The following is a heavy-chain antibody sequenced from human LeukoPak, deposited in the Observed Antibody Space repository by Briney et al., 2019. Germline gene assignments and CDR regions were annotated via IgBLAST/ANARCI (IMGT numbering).Heavy chain of an antibody. J-gene: IGHJ4*02. Sequence: SVKVSCKASGGTFSSYAISWVRQAPGQGLEWMGGIIHIFGTANYAQKFQGRVTITADESTSTAYMELSSLRSEDTAVYYCARASPEPLAAPDYSGQGTLVTVSS. CDR3: ARASPEPLAAPDY. V-gene: IGHV1-69*01. CDR1: GGTFSSYA. D-gene: IGHD6-13*01. CDR2: IIHIFGTA.